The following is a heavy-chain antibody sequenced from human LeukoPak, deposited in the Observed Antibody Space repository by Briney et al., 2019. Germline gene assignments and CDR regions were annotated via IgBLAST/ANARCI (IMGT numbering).Heavy chain of an antibody. D-gene: IGHD3-10*01. V-gene: IGHV1-18*01. CDR2: ISGHNGNT. CDR1: GYTFNSYL. J-gene: IGHJ4*02. Sequence: GASVTVSFTASGYTFNSYLISWVRQVPGQGLEWMGWISGHNGNTDYAQKFKDRVTLTTDTSTSTACMELRSLTSDDTAVYYCARIWAEFQLVSDLWGQGTLITVSP. CDR3: ARIWAEFQLVSDL.